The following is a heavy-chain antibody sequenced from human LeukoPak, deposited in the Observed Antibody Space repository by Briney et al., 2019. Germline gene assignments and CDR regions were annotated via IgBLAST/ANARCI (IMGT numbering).Heavy chain of an antibody. D-gene: IGHD4-17*01. V-gene: IGHV4-30-2*01. CDR3: ARGGWLTTVTTLSMSPNYYYYGMDV. Sequence: SETLSLTCAVSGGSISSGGYSWCWIRQPPGKGLEWIGYIYHSGSTYYNPSLKSRVTISVDRSKNQFSLKLSSVTAADTAVYYCARGGWLTTVTTLSMSPNYYYYGMDVWGQGTTVTVSS. CDR2: IYHSGST. J-gene: IGHJ6*02. CDR1: GGSISSGGYS.